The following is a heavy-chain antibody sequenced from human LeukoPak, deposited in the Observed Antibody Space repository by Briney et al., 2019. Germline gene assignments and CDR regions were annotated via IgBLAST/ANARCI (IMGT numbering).Heavy chain of an antibody. CDR2: IYHSGST. Sequence: SGTLSLTCAVSGGSISSSNWWSWVRQPPGKGLECIGEIYHSGSTNYNPSLKSRVTISVDTSKNQFSLKLSSVTAADTAVYYCARVYCSSTSCLGWFDPWGQGTLVTVSS. V-gene: IGHV4-4*02. D-gene: IGHD2-2*01. CDR3: ARVYCSSTSCLGWFDP. CDR1: GGSISSSNW. J-gene: IGHJ5*02.